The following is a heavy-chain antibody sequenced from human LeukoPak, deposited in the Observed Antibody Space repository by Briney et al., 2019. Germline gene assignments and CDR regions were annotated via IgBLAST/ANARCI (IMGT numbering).Heavy chain of an antibody. V-gene: IGHV4-61*02. J-gene: IGHJ5*02. CDR1: GGSSSSGDYY. CDR3: ARDFRTIVVVPAGIIRTWWFDP. Sequence: PSQTLSLTCTVSGGSSSSGDYYWSWIRQPAGKGLEWIGRIYTSGSTNYNPSLKSRVTMSVDTSKNQFSLKLSSVTAADTAVYYCARDFRTIVVVPAGIIRTWWFDPWDQGTLVTVSS. CDR2: IYTSGST. D-gene: IGHD2-2*01.